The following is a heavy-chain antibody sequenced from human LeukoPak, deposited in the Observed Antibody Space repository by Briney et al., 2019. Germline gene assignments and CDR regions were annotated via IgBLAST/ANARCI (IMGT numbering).Heavy chain of an antibody. CDR2: IIPIFGTA. J-gene: IGHJ4*02. D-gene: IGHD6-6*01. CDR3: AREENDSSSNY. CDR1: GGTFSSYA. Sequence: SVKVSCKASGGTFSSYAISWVRQAPGQGPEWMGRIIPIFGTANYAQKFQGRVTITADKSTSTAYMELSSLRSEDTAVYYCAREENDSSSNYWGQGTLVTVSS. V-gene: IGHV1-69*06.